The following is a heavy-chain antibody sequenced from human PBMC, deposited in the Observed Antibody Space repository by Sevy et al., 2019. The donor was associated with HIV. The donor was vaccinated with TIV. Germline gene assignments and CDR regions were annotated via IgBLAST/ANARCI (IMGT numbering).Heavy chain of an antibody. D-gene: IGHD3-22*01. CDR2: ISGSGTRT. J-gene: IGHJ6*03. CDR3: GKGGGGHYDPDEIGYYFYYYNMDV. Sequence: GGSLRLPCAVSGFSFDSYGMTWVRQAPGKGLEWVSGISGSGTRTYYADSVKGRFSISRDNSKNRLYLQMNSLRSEDTAIYYCGKGGGGHYDPDEIGYYFYYYNMDVWGKGTTVTVSS. CDR1: GFSFDSYG. V-gene: IGHV3-23*01.